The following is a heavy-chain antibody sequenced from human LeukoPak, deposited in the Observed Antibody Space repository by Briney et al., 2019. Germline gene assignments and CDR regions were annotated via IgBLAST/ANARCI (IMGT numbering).Heavy chain of an antibody. V-gene: IGHV4-34*01. Sequence: SETLSLTCAVYGGSFSAYNWSWVRQPPGKGLEWIGEVTPSGSTNYSPSLKSRVTISVDTSKNQFSLSLKSLTAADRAVYFCAGGSGSCYPSWGRGTRVTVSS. CDR3: AGGSGSCYPS. D-gene: IGHD6-13*01. CDR1: GGSFSAYN. CDR2: VTPSGST. J-gene: IGHJ5*02.